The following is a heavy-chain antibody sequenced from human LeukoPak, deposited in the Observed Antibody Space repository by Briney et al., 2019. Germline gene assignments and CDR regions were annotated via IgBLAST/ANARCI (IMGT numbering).Heavy chain of an antibody. CDR1: GYILTDYG. D-gene: IGHD1-1*01. V-gene: IGHV1-18*01. CDR2: ISGYNGNT. Sequence: GASVKVSCKASGYILTDYGISWVRQAPGQGLEWMGWISGYNGNTNYAQKLQGRVTMTTDTSTSTAYMELRSLRSDDTAVYYCARDLGTGNYYYYYTDVWGKGTTVTVSS. J-gene: IGHJ6*03. CDR3: ARDLGTGNYYYYYTDV.